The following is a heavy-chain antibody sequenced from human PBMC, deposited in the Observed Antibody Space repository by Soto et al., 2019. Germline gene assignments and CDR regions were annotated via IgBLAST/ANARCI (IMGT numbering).Heavy chain of an antibody. V-gene: IGHV3-15*01. CDR2: IKSKTDGGTT. D-gene: IGHD4-4*01. CDR3: TTDTTTVTTYYYYGMDV. CDR1: GFTFSNAW. Sequence: EVQLVESGGGLVKPGGSLRLSCAASGFTFSNAWMSWVRQAPGKGLEWVGRIKSKTDGGTTDYAAPVKGRFTISRDDSTNTLYLQMNSLKTEDTAVYYCTTDTTTVTTYYYYGMDVWGQGTTVTVSS. J-gene: IGHJ6*02.